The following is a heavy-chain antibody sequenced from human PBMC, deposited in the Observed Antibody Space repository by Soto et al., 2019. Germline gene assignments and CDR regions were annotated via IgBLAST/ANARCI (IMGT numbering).Heavy chain of an antibody. CDR2: IYYSGST. D-gene: IGHD3-9*01. J-gene: IGHJ4*02. CDR1: GGSVISGSYY. V-gene: IGHV4-61*01. Sequence: SETLSLTCTVSGGSVISGSYYCICIRQPPGKGLEWIGYIYYSGSTNYNPSLKSRVTISVDTSKNQFSLKLSSVTAADTAVYYCASLSYDILTGYSQFDYWGQGTLVTVSS. CDR3: ASLSYDILTGYSQFDY.